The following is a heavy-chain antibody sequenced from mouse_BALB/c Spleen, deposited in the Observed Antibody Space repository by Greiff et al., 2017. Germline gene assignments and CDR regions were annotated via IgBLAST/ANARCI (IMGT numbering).Heavy chain of an antibody. CDR2: INPSTGYT. CDR1: GYTFTSYW. V-gene: IGHV1-7*01. CDR3: AIIYYGYDYAMDY. J-gene: IGHJ4*01. Sequence: VQLVESGAELAKPGASVKMSCKASGYTFTSYWMHWVKQRPGQGLEWIGYINPSTGYTEYNQKFKDKATLTADKSSSTAYMQLISLTSEDSAVYYCAIIYYGYDYAMDYWGQGTSVTVSS. D-gene: IGHD2-2*01.